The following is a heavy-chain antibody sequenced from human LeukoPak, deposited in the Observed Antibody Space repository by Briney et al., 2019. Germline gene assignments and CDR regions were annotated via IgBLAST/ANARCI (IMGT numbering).Heavy chain of an antibody. D-gene: IGHD3-16*01. V-gene: IGHV4-34*01. CDR1: GESFSGYY. CDR3: ATFRWGVGFEY. CDR2: INHSGST. Sequence: PSETLSLTCGVYGESFSGYYWTYIRQPPGKGPEWIGEINHSGSTNYNPSLKSRVTISVDTSKNEFSLRLNSVTAADTAVYYCATFRWGVGFEYWGQGTLVTVSS. J-gene: IGHJ4*02.